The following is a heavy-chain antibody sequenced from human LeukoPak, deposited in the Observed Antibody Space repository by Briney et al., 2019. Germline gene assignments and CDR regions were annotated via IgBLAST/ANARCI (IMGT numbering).Heavy chain of an antibody. Sequence: PGGSLRLSCAASGFTFDNYAMHWVRQAPGKGLEWVSGITWNSGSIDYADSVKGRFTISRDNAKNSLYLQMNSLRAEDTALYYCAKDRQQLVLAYFDYWGQGTLVTVSS. CDR2: ITWNSGSI. CDR3: AKDRQQLVLAYFDY. J-gene: IGHJ4*02. D-gene: IGHD6-13*01. CDR1: GFTFDNYA. V-gene: IGHV3-9*01.